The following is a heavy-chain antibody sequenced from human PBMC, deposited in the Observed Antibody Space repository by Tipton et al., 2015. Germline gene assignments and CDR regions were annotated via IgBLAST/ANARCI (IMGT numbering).Heavy chain of an antibody. D-gene: IGHD4-17*01. J-gene: IGHJ4*02. Sequence: TLSLTCTVSGGSIGSYYWNWIRQSPGKGLEWIGYIYYSGTTEYNPSLNGRVTIAVDTSKNQFSLKLSSVTAADTAVYYCARLDTVTTELDYWGQGTLVTVSS. CDR2: IYYSGTT. CDR1: GGSIGSYY. CDR3: ARLDTVTTELDY. V-gene: IGHV4-59*08.